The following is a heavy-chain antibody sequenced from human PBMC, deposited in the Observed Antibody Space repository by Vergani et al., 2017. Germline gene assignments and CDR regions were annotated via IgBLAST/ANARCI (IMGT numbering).Heavy chain of an antibody. CDR3: AREKDIVVVPAAMGSAFDI. J-gene: IGHJ3*02. CDR2: SNAGNGNT. CDR1: GYTFTSYA. V-gene: IGHV1-3*02. Sequence: QVQLVQSGAEVKKPGASVKVSCKASGYTFTSYAMHWVRQAPGQRLEWMGWSNAGNGNTKYSQEFQGRVTITRDTSASTAYMELSSLRSEDMAVYYCAREKDIVVVPAAMGSAFDIWGQGTMVTVSS. D-gene: IGHD2-2*01.